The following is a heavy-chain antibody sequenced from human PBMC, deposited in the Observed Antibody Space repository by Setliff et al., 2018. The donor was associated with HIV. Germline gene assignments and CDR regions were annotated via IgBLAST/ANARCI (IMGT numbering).Heavy chain of an antibody. V-gene: IGHV1-18*01. CDR2: ISAYNGNT. CDR1: GYTFTSYG. J-gene: IGHJ4*02. D-gene: IGHD6-19*01. Sequence: ASVKVSCKASGYTFTSYGISWVRQAPGQGLEWMGWISAYNGNTTYAQKLQGRVTMTTATSTNTAYMEVRSLRSDDTAVYYCARNSFPVVVTGTGTLFDYWGQGTLVTVSS. CDR3: ARNSFPVVVTGTGTLFDY.